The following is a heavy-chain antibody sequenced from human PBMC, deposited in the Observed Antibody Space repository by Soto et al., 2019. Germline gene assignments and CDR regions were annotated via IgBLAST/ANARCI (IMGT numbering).Heavy chain of an antibody. Sequence: GGSLRLSCAASGFTLRNSRMSWVRQAPGKGLEWVSAISGSGGSTYYADSVKGRFTISRDNSKNTLYLQMNSLRAEDTAVYYCAKGSYDSSGYYPGPYYFDYWGQGTLVTVSS. J-gene: IGHJ4*02. CDR3: AKGSYDSSGYYPGPYYFDY. CDR2: ISGSGGST. CDR1: GFTLRNSR. D-gene: IGHD3-22*01. V-gene: IGHV3-23*01.